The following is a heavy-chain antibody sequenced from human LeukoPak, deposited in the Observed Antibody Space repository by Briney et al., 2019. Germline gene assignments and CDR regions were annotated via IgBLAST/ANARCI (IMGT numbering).Heavy chain of an antibody. J-gene: IGHJ4*02. CDR2: INPDSGGT. Sequence: GASVKVSCKASGYTFTDYYLHWVRQAPGQGLEWMGWINPDSGGTNYAQKFQGRVTMTRDTSISTAYMELSRLTSDDTAVYYCARISSAPFDYWGQGTLVTVSS. CDR1: GYTFTDYY. CDR3: ARISSAPFDY. V-gene: IGHV1-2*02.